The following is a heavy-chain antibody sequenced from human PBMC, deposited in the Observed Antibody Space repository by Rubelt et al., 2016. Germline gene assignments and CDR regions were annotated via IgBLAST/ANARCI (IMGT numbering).Heavy chain of an antibody. CDR3: ARGDATVPRSYWYFDL. J-gene: IGHJ2*01. CDR2: IIPIFGTA. CDR1: GSTFSSYA. D-gene: IGHD4-17*01. Sequence: QVQLVQSGAEVKKPGSSVKVSCKASGSTFSSYAISCVRQAPGPGLDWMGGIIPIFGTANYAQKFQGRVTSTADESSSTAYMELSSLRSEDTAVYYCARGDATVPRSYWYFDLWGRGTLVTVSS. V-gene: IGHV1-69*01.